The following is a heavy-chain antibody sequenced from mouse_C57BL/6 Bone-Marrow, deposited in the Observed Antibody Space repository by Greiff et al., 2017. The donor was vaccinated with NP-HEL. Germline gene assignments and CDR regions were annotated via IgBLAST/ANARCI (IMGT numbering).Heavy chain of an antibody. CDR1: GYTFTSYW. D-gene: IGHD1-1*01. CDR2: IDPSDSYT. J-gene: IGHJ1*03. V-gene: IGHV1-69*01. CDR3: ARYASYYYGSSFGGYFDV. Sequence: QVQLQQPGAELVMPGASVKLSCKASGYTFTSYWMHWVKQRPGQGLEWIGEIDPSDSYTNYNQKFKGKSTLTVDKSSSTAYMQLSSLTSEDSAVYYCARYASYYYGSSFGGYFDVWGTGTTVTVSS.